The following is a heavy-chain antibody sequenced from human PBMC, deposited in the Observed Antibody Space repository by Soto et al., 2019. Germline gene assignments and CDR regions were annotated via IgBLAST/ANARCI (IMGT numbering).Heavy chain of an antibody. CDR3: ARRQIVAVDNHSWFDP. Sequence: SETLSLTCTVSGGSISRGDYYWSWIRQHPGKGLEWIGYIYYSGSTYYNPSLKSRVTISVDTSKNQLSLKLSSVTAADTAVYYCARRQIVAVDNHSWFDPWGQGTLVTVSS. CDR2: IYYSGST. V-gene: IGHV4-31*03. CDR1: GGSISRGDYY. D-gene: IGHD2-15*01. J-gene: IGHJ5*02.